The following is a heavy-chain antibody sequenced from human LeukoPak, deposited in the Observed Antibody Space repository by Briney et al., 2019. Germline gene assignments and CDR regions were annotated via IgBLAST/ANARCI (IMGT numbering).Heavy chain of an antibody. CDR1: GFTFSGSA. V-gene: IGHV3-73*01. D-gene: IGHD3-16*01. CDR3: FGEGY. J-gene: IGHJ4*02. Sequence: GGSLRLSRAASGFTFSGSAMHWVRQASGKGLEWVGRITTKANSYATAYAASVKGRFTISRDDSKNTAYLQMNSLKTEDTAVYYCFGEGYWGQGTLVTVSS. CDR2: ITTKANSYAT.